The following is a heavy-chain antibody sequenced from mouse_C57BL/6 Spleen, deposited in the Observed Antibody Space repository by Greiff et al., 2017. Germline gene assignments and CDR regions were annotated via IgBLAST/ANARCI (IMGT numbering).Heavy chain of an antibody. CDR3: ARGNYGSSYELWYFDV. CDR2: ISYDGSN. D-gene: IGHD1-1*01. V-gene: IGHV3-6*01. J-gene: IGHJ1*03. Sequence: EVQLQESGPGLVKPSQSLSLTCSVTGYSITSGYYWNWIRQFPGNKLEWMGYISYDGSNNYNPSLKNRISITRDTSKNQFFLKLNSVTTEDTATYYCARGNYGSSYELWYFDVWGTGTTVTVSS. CDR1: GYSITSGYY.